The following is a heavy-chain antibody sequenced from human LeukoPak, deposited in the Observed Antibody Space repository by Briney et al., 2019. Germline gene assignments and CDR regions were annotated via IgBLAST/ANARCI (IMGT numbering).Heavy chain of an antibody. V-gene: IGHV3-53*01. CDR2: IYSGGST. CDR3: AKGEFTLQWLVYDY. Sequence: QPGGSLRLSCAASGSTVSSNYMSWVRQAPGKGLEWVSVIYSGGSTYYADSVKGRFTISRDNSKNTLYLQMNSLRAEDTAVYYCAKGEFTLQWLVYDYWGQGTLVTVSS. J-gene: IGHJ4*02. D-gene: IGHD6-19*01. CDR1: GSTVSSNY.